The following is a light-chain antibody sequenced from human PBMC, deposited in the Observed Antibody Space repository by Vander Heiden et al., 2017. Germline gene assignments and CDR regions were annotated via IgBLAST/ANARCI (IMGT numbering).Light chain of an antibody. CDR3: SSYTSSSTPVV. CDR2: EVS. Sequence: QSALTQPASVSGSPGQSITMSCTGTSSDVGGYNYVSWYQQHTGKAPKLMIYEVSNRPSGVSNRFSGSKSGNTASLTISGLQAEDEADYYCSSYTSSSTPVVFGGGTKLTVL. J-gene: IGLJ2*01. CDR1: SSDVGGYNY. V-gene: IGLV2-14*01.